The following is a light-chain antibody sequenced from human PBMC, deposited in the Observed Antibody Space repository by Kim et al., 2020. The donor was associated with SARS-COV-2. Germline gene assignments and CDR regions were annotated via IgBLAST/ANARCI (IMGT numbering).Light chain of an antibody. CDR1: SLRTYY. J-gene: IGLJ2*01. Sequence: SSELTQDPAVSVALGQTVRITCQGDSLRTYYVSWYQQKPGQVPVLVFYGKNNRPSGIPDRFSGSSSGNTASLTITGAQSEDDADYFCNSRVSSGNVFFGGGTQLTVL. CDR2: GKN. V-gene: IGLV3-19*01. CDR3: NSRVSSGNVF.